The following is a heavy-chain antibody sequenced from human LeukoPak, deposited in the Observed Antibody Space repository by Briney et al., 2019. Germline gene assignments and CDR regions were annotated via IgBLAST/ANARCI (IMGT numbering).Heavy chain of an antibody. D-gene: IGHD5-24*01. J-gene: IGHJ4*02. CDR2: VSSSCTTT. V-gene: IGHV3-48*02. CDR3: ARADRDGNKRFLD. CDR1: GFTFSSYS. Sequence: GGSLRLSCAASGFTFSSYSVIWARQAPGKGLEWVSYVSSSCTTTYYADSVKGRFTISKDNGKNLVSLQMNSLRDEDTAVYYCARADRDGNKRFLDWGQGTLVTVSS.